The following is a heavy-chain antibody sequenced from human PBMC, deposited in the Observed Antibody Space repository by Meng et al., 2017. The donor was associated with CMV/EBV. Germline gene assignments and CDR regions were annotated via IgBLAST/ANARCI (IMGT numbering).Heavy chain of an antibody. CDR3: ARGVGGWFDP. Sequence: HRPRWGREIVRWATARSPIGVGVGGLLSGNYWDWIRQPPEKGFEWIGEINHSGSTNYNPSLKSRVTISADTSKNQFSLKLSSVTAADTAVYYCARGVGGWFDPWGQGTLVTVSS. J-gene: IGHJ5*02. D-gene: IGHD1-26*01. V-gene: IGHV4-34*01. CDR2: INHSGST. CDR1: GGLLSGNY.